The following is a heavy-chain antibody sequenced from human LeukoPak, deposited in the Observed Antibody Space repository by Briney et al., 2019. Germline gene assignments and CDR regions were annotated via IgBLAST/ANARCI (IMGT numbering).Heavy chain of an antibody. J-gene: IGHJ3*02. D-gene: IGHD5-12*01. CDR2: IYPGDSDT. V-gene: IGHV5-51*01. CDR3: ARQGYSGYDLADAFDI. Sequence: GESLKISCKGSGYSFTSNWIGWVRQMPGKGLEWMGIIYPGDSDTRYSPSFQGQVTISADKSISTAYLQWSSLKASDTAMYYCARQGYSGYDLADAFDIWGQGTMVTVSS. CDR1: GYSFTSNW.